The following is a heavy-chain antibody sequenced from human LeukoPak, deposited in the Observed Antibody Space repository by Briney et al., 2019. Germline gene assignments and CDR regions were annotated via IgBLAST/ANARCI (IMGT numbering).Heavy chain of an antibody. Sequence: GGSLRLSCAASGFTFSSYAMHWVRQAPGKGLEWVAVVSYDASTKNYADSVKGRFTISRDNSKNTVYLQMDSLRAEDTAVYYCAKDPSRYDSSGYYFYWGQGTLVTVSS. CDR1: GFTFSSYA. J-gene: IGHJ4*02. CDR3: AKDPSRYDSSGYYFY. V-gene: IGHV3-30*01. D-gene: IGHD3-22*01. CDR2: VSYDASTK.